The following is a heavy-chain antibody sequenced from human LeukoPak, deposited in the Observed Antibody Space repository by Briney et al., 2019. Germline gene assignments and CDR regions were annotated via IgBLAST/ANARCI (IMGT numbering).Heavy chain of an antibody. CDR1: GYSISRGYY. V-gene: IGHV4-38-2*01. Sequence: SETLSLTCVVSGYSISRGYYWGWIRQSPGKRLEWTRKVYHSRRAYYNPSVKSRVTISMDTSTNQFYIQLRSVSAADTALYYCSRVLEYQVGDCDMWGQGTMVTVSP. CDR3: SRVLEYQVGDCDM. CDR2: VYHSRRA. D-gene: IGHD6-6*01. J-gene: IGHJ3*02.